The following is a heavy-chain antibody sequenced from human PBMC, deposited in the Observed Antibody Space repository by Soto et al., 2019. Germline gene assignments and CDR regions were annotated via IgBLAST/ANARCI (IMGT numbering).Heavy chain of an antibody. CDR3: AREANGRYFDY. CDR2: ICYSGST. CDR1: GGPISSYY. Sequence: SETLSLTCTVSGGPISSYYWSWIRQPPGKGLEWIGYICYSGSTNYNPSLKSRVTISVDTSKNQFSLKLSSVTAADTAVYYCAREANGRYFDYWGQGTLVTVSS. D-gene: IGHD1-26*01. V-gene: IGHV4-59*01. J-gene: IGHJ4*02.